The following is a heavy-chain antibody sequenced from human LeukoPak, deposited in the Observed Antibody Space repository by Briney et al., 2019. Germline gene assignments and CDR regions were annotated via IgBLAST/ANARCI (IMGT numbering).Heavy chain of an antibody. V-gene: IGHV1-8*01. CDR3: ARDGTIGIAAAGRDYYYYYGMDV. D-gene: IGHD6-13*01. Sequence: GASVKVSCKASGYTFTSYDINWVRQATGQGLEWMGWMNPNSGNTGYAQKFQGRVTMTRNTSISTAYMELSSLRSEDTAVYYCARDGTIGIAAAGRDYYYYYGMDVWGQGTTVTVSS. CDR2: MNPNSGNT. CDR1: GYTFTSYD. J-gene: IGHJ6*02.